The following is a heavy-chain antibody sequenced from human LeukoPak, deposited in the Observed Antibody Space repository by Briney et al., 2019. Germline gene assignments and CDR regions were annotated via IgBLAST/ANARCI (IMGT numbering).Heavy chain of an antibody. CDR3: ARDSSGYYNPDAFDI. J-gene: IGHJ3*02. CDR2: IYHSGST. D-gene: IGHD3-22*01. V-gene: IGHV4-38-2*02. CDR1: GYSISSGYY. Sequence: SETLSLTCTVSGYSISSGYYWGWIRQPPVKGLEWIGSIYHSGSTYYNPSLKSRVTISVDTSKNQFSLKLSSVTAADTAVYYCARDSSGYYNPDAFDIWGQGTMVTVSS.